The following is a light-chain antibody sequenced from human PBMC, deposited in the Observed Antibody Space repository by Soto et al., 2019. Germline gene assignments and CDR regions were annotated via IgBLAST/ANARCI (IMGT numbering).Light chain of an antibody. CDR3: QQLNYWPRIT. J-gene: IGKJ5*01. V-gene: IGKV4-1*01. CDR2: GAS. CDR1: HIVLYSSNNYNY. Sequence: DIVMTQSPDSLAMSQVETATIDCNSSHIVLYSSNNYNYLAWYQQKRGQAPRFLIYGASSRATGIPDRFSGSGSGTDFTLTISRLEPEDFAVYYCQQLNYWPRITFGQGTLLE.